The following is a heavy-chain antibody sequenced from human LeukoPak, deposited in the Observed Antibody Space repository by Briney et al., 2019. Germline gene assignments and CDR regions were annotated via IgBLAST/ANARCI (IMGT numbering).Heavy chain of an antibody. CDR1: EFTFSTYW. V-gene: IGHV3-7*05. Sequence: GGSLRLSCAASEFTFSTYWMSWVRQAPGKGLEWVANIKQDGSEKYYVDSVKGRFTISRDNAKNSVYLQMNSLRAEDTAIYYCARTGKFDSWGQGTLVTVSA. J-gene: IGHJ5*01. CDR3: ARTGKFDS. CDR2: IKQDGSEK.